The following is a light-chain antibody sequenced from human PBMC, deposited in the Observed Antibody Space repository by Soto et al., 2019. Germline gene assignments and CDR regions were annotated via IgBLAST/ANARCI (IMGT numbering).Light chain of an antibody. CDR3: HKYNTWWT. Sequence: EIVMTQSPATLSASPGDRATLSCRASQSVSSTLAWYQQKPGQAPRLLIYGASIRATGIPARFSGSGSGTEFTLTSSSLQSDDISRYYWHKYNTWWTFGQGTKVDIK. V-gene: IGKV3-15*01. CDR2: GAS. CDR1: QSVSST. J-gene: IGKJ1*01.